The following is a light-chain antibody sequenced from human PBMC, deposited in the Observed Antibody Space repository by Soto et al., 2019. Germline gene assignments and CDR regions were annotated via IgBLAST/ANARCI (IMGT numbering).Light chain of an antibody. CDR2: GAS. J-gene: IGKJ2*01. CDR3: QQYGSSPYT. V-gene: IGKV3-20*01. CDR1: QSVSSSY. Sequence: EIVLTQSPGTLSLSPGERATLSCRASQSVSSSYLAWYQQRPGQAPRLLIYGASSRATGIPDRFSGSGSGTEFTLTISRLEPEDFAVYYCQQYGSSPYTFGQVTKLEIK.